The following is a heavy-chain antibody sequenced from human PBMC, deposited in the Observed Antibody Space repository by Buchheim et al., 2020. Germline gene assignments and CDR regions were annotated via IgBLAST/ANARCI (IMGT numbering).Heavy chain of an antibody. J-gene: IGHJ3*02. D-gene: IGHD3-22*01. V-gene: IGHV3-21*01. CDR2: ISSSSSYI. CDR3: ARDLFYDSSGYYYGDAFDI. CDR1: GFTFSSYS. Sequence: EVQLVESGGGLVKPGGSLRFSCAASGFTFSSYSMNWVRQAPGKGLEWVSSISSSSSYIYYADSVKGRFTISRDNAKNSLYLQMNSLRAEDTAVYYCARDLFYDSSGYYYGDAFDIWGQGT.